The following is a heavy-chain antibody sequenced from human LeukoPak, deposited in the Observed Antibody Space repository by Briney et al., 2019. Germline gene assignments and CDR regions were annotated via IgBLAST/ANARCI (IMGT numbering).Heavy chain of an antibody. CDR1: GGSISSSSYY. CDR3: ARGRLAVAGS. J-gene: IGHJ4*02. CDR2: IYYSGST. D-gene: IGHD6-19*01. V-gene: IGHV4-39*07. Sequence: SETLSLTCTVSGGSISSSSYYWGWIRQPPGKGLEWIGSIYYSGSTYYNPSLKSRVTISVDTSKNQFSLKLSSVTAADTAVYYCARGRLAVAGSRGQGTLVTVSS.